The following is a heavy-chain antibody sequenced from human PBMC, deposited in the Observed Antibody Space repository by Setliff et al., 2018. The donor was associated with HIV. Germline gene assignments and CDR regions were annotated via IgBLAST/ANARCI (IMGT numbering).Heavy chain of an antibody. CDR1: GGTFSSYA. J-gene: IGHJ3*02. Sequence: SVKVSCKASGGTFSSYAISWVRQAPGQGLEWMGGIIPIFGTANYAQKFQGRVTITTDESTSTAYMELSSLRSEDTAVYYCARSTYYYDSSGYYQNRLFAFDIWGQGTMVTVSS. CDR3: ARSTYYYDSSGYYQNRLFAFDI. CDR2: IIPIFGTA. V-gene: IGHV1-69*05. D-gene: IGHD3-22*01.